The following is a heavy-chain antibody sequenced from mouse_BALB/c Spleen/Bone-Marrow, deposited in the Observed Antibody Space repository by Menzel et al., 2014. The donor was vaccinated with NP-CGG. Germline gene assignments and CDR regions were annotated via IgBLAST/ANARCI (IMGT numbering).Heavy chain of an antibody. Sequence: EVQGVESGGDLVKPGGSLKLSCAASGFTFSTYIMSWVRQTPEKRLEWVATISSGGRYIFYPDSVKGRFTLSRDNAKNTLYLQMSSLRSDDTAMYYCTREEDYDGNYKFVYWGQGTLVTVSA. CDR1: GFTFSTYI. V-gene: IGHV5-6-4*01. J-gene: IGHJ3*01. CDR2: ISSGGRYI. D-gene: IGHD2-3*01. CDR3: TREEDYDGNYKFVY.